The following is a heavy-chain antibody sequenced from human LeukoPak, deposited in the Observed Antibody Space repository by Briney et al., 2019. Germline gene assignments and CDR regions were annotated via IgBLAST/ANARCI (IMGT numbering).Heavy chain of an antibody. CDR3: ARNQLLPHFDY. J-gene: IGHJ4*02. V-gene: IGHV4-31*03. Sequence: SETLSLTCTVSGGSISSGGYYWSWIRQHPGKGLEWIGYIYYSGSTYYNPSLKSRVTISVDTSKNQFSLKLSSVTAADTAVYYCARNQLLPHFDYWGQGTLVTVSS. CDR2: IYYSGST. D-gene: IGHD2-2*01. CDR1: GGSISSGGYY.